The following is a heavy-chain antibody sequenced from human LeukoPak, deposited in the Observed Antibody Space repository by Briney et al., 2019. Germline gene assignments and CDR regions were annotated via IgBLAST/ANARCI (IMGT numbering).Heavy chain of an antibody. V-gene: IGHV3-72*01. D-gene: IGHD5-12*01. CDR1: GFTFSDHF. CDR3: ARVGSVARSDYLDY. CDR2: SRNKAKSYTT. J-gene: IGHJ4*02. Sequence: PGGSLSLSCAASGFTFSDHFLDWVRQAPGKGLEWVGRSRNKAKSYTTEYAASVKGRFTISRDDSKSSLYLQMNSLKTEDTAVYYCARVGSVARSDYLDYWGQGTLVTVSS.